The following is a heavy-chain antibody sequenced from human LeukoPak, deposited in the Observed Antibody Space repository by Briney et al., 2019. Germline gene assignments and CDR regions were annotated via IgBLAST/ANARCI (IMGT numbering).Heavy chain of an antibody. CDR3: ARRNDYDFWSGNQYYFDY. CDR2: IYYSGTT. J-gene: IGHJ4*02. V-gene: IGHV4-39*01. CDR1: GGSISSRSHY. D-gene: IGHD3-3*01. Sequence: SETLSLTCSVSGGSISSRSHYWGWIRQSPGKRLEWIGTIYYSGTTFYNPSLQSRVSISVDTSRNQFSLRLNSVTAADTAVYYCARRNDYDFWSGNQYYFDYWGQGTLVTVSS.